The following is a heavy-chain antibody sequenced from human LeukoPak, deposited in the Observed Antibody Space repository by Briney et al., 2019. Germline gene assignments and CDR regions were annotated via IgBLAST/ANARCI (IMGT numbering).Heavy chain of an antibody. CDR2: IRFDGSNK. D-gene: IGHD3-22*01. CDR3: AKDTPDSSAYYLEN. CDR1: GFTFSSYG. Sequence: GGSLRLSCAASGFTFSSYGMHWVRQAPGKGLEWVAFIRFDGSNKYYADSVKGQFTISRDNSKNTLYLQMNRLRAEDTAVYYCAKDTPDSSAYYLENWGQGTLVTVSS. V-gene: IGHV3-30*02. J-gene: IGHJ4*02.